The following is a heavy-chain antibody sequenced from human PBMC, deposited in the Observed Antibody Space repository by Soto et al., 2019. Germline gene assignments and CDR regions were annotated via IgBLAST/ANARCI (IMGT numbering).Heavy chain of an antibody. CDR1: GGTFSGYY. Sequence: SETHSLTCAVYGGTFSGYYWSWIRQPPGKGLEWIGEINHSGSTNYNPSLKSRVTISVDTSKNQFSLKLSSVTAADTAVYYCARGGYSYGKNFDYWGQGTLVTVSS. CDR3: ARGGYSYGKNFDY. J-gene: IGHJ4*02. CDR2: INHSGST. D-gene: IGHD5-18*01. V-gene: IGHV4-34*01.